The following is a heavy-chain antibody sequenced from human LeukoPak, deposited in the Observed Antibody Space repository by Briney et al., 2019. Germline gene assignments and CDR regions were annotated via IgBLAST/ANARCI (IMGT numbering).Heavy chain of an antibody. CDR3: AKSTLADAFDI. V-gene: IGHV3-9*01. Sequence: GRSLRLSCAASGFTFDDYAMHWVRQAPGKGPEWVSGISWNSGSIGYADSVKGRFTISRDNAKNSLYLQMNSLRAEDTALYYCAKSTLADAFDIWGQGTMVTVSS. CDR1: GFTFDDYA. J-gene: IGHJ3*02. CDR2: ISWNSGSI. D-gene: IGHD3-16*01.